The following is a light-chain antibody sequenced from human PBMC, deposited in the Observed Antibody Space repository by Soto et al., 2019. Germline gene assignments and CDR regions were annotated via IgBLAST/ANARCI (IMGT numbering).Light chain of an antibody. CDR3: SSYTSSITRV. V-gene: IGLV2-14*01. J-gene: IGLJ1*01. CDR1: SSDVGGYDY. CDR2: EVS. Sequence: QSVLTQPASVSGSPGQSITFSCTGTSSDVGGYDYVSWYQQHPGKAPKLMIYEVSNRPSGVSNRFSGSKSGNTASLTISGLQAEDEADYYCSSYTSSITRVFGTGTKLTVL.